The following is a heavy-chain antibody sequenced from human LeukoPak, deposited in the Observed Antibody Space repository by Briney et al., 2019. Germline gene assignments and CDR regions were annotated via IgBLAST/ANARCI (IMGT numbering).Heavy chain of an antibody. CDR1: GYTFTSYG. D-gene: IGHD3-22*01. Sequence: ASVKVSCKASGYTFTSYGISWVRQAPGQGLEWMGWISAYNGNTNYAQKLQGRVTMTTDTSTSTAYMELRSLRSDDTAVYYCARGPDYYDSSGYRYWGQGTLVTVSS. CDR2: ISAYNGNT. V-gene: IGHV1-18*01. CDR3: ARGPDYYDSSGYRY. J-gene: IGHJ4*02.